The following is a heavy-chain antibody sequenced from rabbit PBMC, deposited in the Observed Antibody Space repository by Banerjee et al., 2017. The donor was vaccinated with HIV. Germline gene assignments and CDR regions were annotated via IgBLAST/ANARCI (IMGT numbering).Heavy chain of an antibody. D-gene: IGHD8-1*01. J-gene: IGHJ6*01. CDR1: GFSFSSSDY. CDR3: VRDAYAGSSYGYGMDL. V-gene: IGHV1S45*01. Sequence: QEQLEESGGDLVKPEGSLTLTCTASGFSFSSSDYMCWVRQAPGKGLEWIACIYAGSSGDTYYASWARGRFSISKTTSTTVTLQMNSLTAVDRATYFCVRDAYAGSSYGYGMDLWGPGTLVTVS. CDR2: IYAGSSGDT.